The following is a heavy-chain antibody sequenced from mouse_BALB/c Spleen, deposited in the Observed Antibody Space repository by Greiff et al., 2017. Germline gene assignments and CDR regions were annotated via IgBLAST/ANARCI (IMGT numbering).Heavy chain of an antibody. D-gene: IGHD4-1*02. Sequence: QVHVKQSGAELAKPGASVKMSCKASGYTFTSYWMHWVKQRPGQGLEWIGYINPSTGYTEYNQKFKDKATLTADKSSSTAYMQLSSLTSEDSAVYYCARIGPNWADYWGQGTTLTVSS. J-gene: IGHJ2*01. CDR3: ARIGPNWADY. V-gene: IGHV1-7*01. CDR1: GYTFTSYW. CDR2: INPSTGYT.